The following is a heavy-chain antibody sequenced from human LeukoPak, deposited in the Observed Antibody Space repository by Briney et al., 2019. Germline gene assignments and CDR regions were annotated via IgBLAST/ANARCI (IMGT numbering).Heavy chain of an antibody. J-gene: IGHJ4*02. D-gene: IGHD3-16*01. Sequence: GGSLRLSCAASGFTFSSYAMSWVRQAPGKGLEWVSAISGSGGSTYYADSVKGRFAISRDNAKNTLFLQMNSLGAEDTAVYYCARGNNYALHYWGQGTLVTVSS. CDR2: ISGSGGST. V-gene: IGHV3-23*01. CDR1: GFTFSSYA. CDR3: ARGNNYALHY.